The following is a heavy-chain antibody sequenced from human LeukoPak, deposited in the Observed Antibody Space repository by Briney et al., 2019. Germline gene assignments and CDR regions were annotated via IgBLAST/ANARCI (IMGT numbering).Heavy chain of an antibody. Sequence: GGSLRRSCAASGFTFSSYAMSWVRQAPGKGLEWVSAISGSGGSTYYADSVKGRFTISRDNSKNTLYLQMNSLRAEDTAVYYCAKDVERYCSGGSCYGFDYWGQGTLVTVSS. V-gene: IGHV3-23*01. D-gene: IGHD2-15*01. J-gene: IGHJ4*02. CDR2: ISGSGGST. CDR1: GFTFSSYA. CDR3: AKDVERYCSGGSCYGFDY.